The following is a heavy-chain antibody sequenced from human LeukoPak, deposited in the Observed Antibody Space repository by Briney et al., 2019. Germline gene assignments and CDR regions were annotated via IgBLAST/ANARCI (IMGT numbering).Heavy chain of an antibody. CDR1: GFTFSNYA. Sequence: GGSLRLSCAASGFTFSNYAMSWVRQAPGKGLEWVSAISSSGGSTSYTDSVKGRFTISRDNSKNTVYLEMNSLRAEDAAVYFCARSPAFYDGAVVKYYFDYWGQGTLVTVSS. J-gene: IGHJ4*02. V-gene: IGHV3-23*01. D-gene: IGHD6-19*01. CDR3: ARSPAFYDGAVVKYYFDY. CDR2: ISSSGGST.